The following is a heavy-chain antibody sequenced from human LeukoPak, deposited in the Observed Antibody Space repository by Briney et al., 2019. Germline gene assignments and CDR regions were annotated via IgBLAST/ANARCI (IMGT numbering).Heavy chain of an antibody. CDR1: GGSISSGGYS. D-gene: IGHD4-17*01. V-gene: IGHV4-30-4*07. CDR2: IYYSGST. Sequence: SETLSLTCAVSGGSISSGGYSWSWIRQPPGKGLEWIGYIYYSGSTYYNPSLKSRVTISVDTSKNQFSLKLSSVTAADTAVYYCARVVYGDYAGDIYNWFDPWGQGTQVTVSS. J-gene: IGHJ5*02. CDR3: ARVVYGDYAGDIYNWFDP.